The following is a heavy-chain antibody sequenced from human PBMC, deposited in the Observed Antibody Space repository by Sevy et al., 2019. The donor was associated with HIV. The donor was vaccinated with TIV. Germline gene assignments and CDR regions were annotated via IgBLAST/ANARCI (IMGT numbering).Heavy chain of an antibody. D-gene: IGHD3-16*01. Sequence: GGSLRLSCAASGFTFSSYSMNWVRQAPGKGLEWVSSISSSSSYVYYADSVKGRFTISRDNAKNSLYLKMNSLSAEDTAVYYCATLGGVLRFLGKAFDIWGQGTMVTVSS. CDR2: ISSSSSYV. CDR3: ATLGGVLRFLGKAFDI. V-gene: IGHV3-21*01. CDR1: GFTFSSYS. J-gene: IGHJ3*02.